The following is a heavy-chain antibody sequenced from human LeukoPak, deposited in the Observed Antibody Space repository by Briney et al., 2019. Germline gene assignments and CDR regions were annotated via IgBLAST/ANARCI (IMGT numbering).Heavy chain of an antibody. CDR3: ARDVPYSSSWYLPDAFDI. CDR2: IYTSGST. J-gene: IGHJ3*02. V-gene: IGHV4-4*07. D-gene: IGHD6-13*01. CDR1: GGSISSYY. Sequence: PSETLSLTCTVSGGSISSYYWSWIRQPAGKGLEWIGRIYTSGSTNYNPSLKSRVTMSVDTSKNQFSLKLSSVTAADTAVYYCARDVPYSSSWYLPDAFDIWGQGTMVTVSS.